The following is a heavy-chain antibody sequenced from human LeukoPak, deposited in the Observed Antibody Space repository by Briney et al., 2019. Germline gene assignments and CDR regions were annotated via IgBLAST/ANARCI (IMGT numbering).Heavy chain of an antibody. D-gene: IGHD2-2*01. CDR2: INYSGTT. CDR3: ARVDIVVLPASSFDF. CDR1: GGSISSSRYY. Sequence: SETLSLTCTVSGGSISSSRYYWGWIRQPPGKRLEWIGSINYSGTTYYSPSLESRVTVSVDTSENQFSLRLSSVTAADTAVYYCARVDIVVLPASSFDFWGQGTLVTVSS. J-gene: IGHJ4*02. V-gene: IGHV4-39*01.